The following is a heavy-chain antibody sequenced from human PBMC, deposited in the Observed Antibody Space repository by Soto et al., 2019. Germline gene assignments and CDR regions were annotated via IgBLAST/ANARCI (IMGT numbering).Heavy chain of an antibody. V-gene: IGHV5-51*01. CDR2: IYPGDSDT. J-gene: IGHJ6*02. CDR1: GYSFTSYW. CDR3: ARPQQLAKALGVYYYYGMDV. Sequence: GESLKISCKGSGYSFTSYWIGWVRQMPGKGLEWMGIIYPGDSDTRYSPSFQGQVTISADKSISTAYLQWSSLKASDTAMYYCARPQQLAKALGVYYYYGMDVWGQGTTVTVSS. D-gene: IGHD6-13*01.